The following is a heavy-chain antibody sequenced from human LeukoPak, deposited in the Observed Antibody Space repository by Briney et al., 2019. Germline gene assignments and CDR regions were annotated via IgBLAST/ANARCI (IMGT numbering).Heavy chain of an antibody. CDR1: GFTFSSYG. V-gene: IGHV3-33*01. CDR2: IWYDGRNK. D-gene: IGHD3-9*01. Sequence: GGSLRLSCAASGFTFSSYGMHWVRQAPGKGLEWVAVIWYDGRNKYYADSVKGRFTISRDNSKNTLYLQMNSLRAEDTAVYYCARALLRYFDWLLDHYYYYGMDVWGQGTTVTVSS. J-gene: IGHJ6*02. CDR3: ARALLRYFDWLLDHYYYYGMDV.